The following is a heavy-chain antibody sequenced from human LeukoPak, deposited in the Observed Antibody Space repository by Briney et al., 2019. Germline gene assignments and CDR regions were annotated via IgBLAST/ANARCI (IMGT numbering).Heavy chain of an antibody. CDR3: ARVKFTMIVVVTQPVDY. D-gene: IGHD3-22*01. J-gene: IGHJ4*02. CDR1: GYTFTSYG. Sequence: ASVKVSYKASGYTFTSYGISWVRQAPGQGLEWMGWISAYNGNTNYAQKLQGRVTMTTDTSTSTAYMELRSLRSDDTAVYYCARVKFTMIVVVTQPVDYWGQGTLVTVSS. V-gene: IGHV1-18*01. CDR2: ISAYNGNT.